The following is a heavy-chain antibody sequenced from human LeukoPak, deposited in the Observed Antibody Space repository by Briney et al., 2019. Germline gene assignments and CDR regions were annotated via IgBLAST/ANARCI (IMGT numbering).Heavy chain of an antibody. J-gene: IGHJ4*02. Sequence: PGGSVRLSCAASGFTFSSYAMSWVRQAPGKGLEWVSAISGSGGSTYYADSVKGRFTISRDNSKNTLYLQMNSLRAEDTAVYYCAKPVVVTAIRNNYFDYWGQGTLVTVSS. V-gene: IGHV3-23*01. CDR3: AKPVVVTAIRNNYFDY. CDR2: ISGSGGST. CDR1: GFTFSSYA. D-gene: IGHD2-21*02.